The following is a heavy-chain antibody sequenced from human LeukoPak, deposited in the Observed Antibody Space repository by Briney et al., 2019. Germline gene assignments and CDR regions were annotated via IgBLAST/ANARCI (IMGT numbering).Heavy chain of an antibody. V-gene: IGHV3-23*01. D-gene: IGHD3-9*01. CDR3: AKGGDILTGYYLYWYFDL. CDR1: GFTFSAYA. Sequence: GESLKISCAASGFTFSAYAMSWVRQAPGKGLEWVSAISRSGSSTDYADSVKGRFTISRDNSKNTLYLQMNSLRPEDTAVYYCAKGGDILTGYYLYWYFDLWGRGTLVTVSS. J-gene: IGHJ2*01. CDR2: ISRSGSST.